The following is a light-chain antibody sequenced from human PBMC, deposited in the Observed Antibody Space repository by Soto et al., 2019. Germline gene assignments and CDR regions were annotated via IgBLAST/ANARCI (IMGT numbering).Light chain of an antibody. Sequence: DTQMTQSPSTVSASVGDRITITCRASQNIQRWLAWYQQKPGKAPKLLIYKASSLERGVPSRFSAGGSGVEFTLNISSVQPEDFATYYCQQLNSYPITFGQGTRLQV. CDR2: KAS. CDR3: QQLNSYPIT. CDR1: QNIQRW. J-gene: IGKJ5*01. V-gene: IGKV1-5*03.